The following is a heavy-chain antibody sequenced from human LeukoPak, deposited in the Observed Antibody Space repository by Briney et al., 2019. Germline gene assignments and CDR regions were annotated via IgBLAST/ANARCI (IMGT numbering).Heavy chain of an antibody. J-gene: IGHJ6*02. CDR2: ISAYNGNT. CDR1: GYTLTSYG. D-gene: IGHD3-3*01. CDR3: ARASISQSYYYYGMDV. Sequence: ASVKVSCKASGYTLTSYGISWVRQAPGQGLEWMGWISAYNGNTNYAQKLQGRVTMTTDTSTSTAYMELRSLRSDDTAVYYCARASISQSYYYYGMDVWGQGTTVTVSS. V-gene: IGHV1-18*01.